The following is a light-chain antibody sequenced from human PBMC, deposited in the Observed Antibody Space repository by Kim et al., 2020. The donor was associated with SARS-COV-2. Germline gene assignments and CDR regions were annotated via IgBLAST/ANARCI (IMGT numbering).Light chain of an antibody. CDR2: GAS. CDR3: QQYNNWPWT. J-gene: IGKJ1*01. CDR1: QSVTNN. Sequence: VSPGERATLSCRASQSVTNNLAWYQQKPGQAPRLLIYGASTRATGIPARFSGSGSGTEFTLTISSLQSEYFVVYYCQQYNNWPWTFGQGTKVDIK. V-gene: IGKV3-15*01.